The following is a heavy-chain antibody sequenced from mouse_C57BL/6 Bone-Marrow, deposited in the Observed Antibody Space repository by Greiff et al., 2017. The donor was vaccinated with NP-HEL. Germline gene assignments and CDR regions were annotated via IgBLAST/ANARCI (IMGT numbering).Heavy chain of an antibody. V-gene: IGHV1-63*01. CDR2: IYPGGGYT. CDR3: ARSPKDWYFDV. J-gene: IGHJ1*03. D-gene: IGHD6-5*01. Sequence: QVQLKQSGAELVRPGTSVKMSCKASGYTFTNYWIGWAKQRPGHGLEWIGDIYPGGGYTNYNEKFKGKATLTADKSSSTAYMQFSSLTSEDSAIYYCARSPKDWYFDVWGTGTTVTVSS. CDR1: GYTFTNYW.